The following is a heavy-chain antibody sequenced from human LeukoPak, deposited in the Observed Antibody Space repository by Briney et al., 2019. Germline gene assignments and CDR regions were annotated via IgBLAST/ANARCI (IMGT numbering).Heavy chain of an antibody. J-gene: IGHJ4*02. CDR2: INGDGSST. D-gene: IGHD1-1*01. Sequence: GGSLRLSCAASGFTFSSYWMHWVRQAPGKGLVWVLRINGDGSSTSYADSVKGRFSISRDNTRNTVYMQMNSLRAEDTAVYYCTRGGGTSDYWGQGTLVTVSS. V-gene: IGHV3-74*01. CDR1: GFTFSSYW. CDR3: TRGGGTSDY.